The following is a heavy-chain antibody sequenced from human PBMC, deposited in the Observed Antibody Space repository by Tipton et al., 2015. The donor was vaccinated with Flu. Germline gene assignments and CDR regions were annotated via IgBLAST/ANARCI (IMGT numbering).Heavy chain of an antibody. J-gene: IGHJ5*02. CDR3: ARFAGGP. CDR1: GFPFSDFW. V-gene: IGHV3-7*01. Sequence: GSLRLSCAASGFPFSDFWMHWVRQAPGKGLEWVAHTNQDGSEEAYGESVKGGFTISRDNARNSLYLQMNSLRAEDTAVYHCARFAGGPWGQGTLVTVPS. CDR2: TNQDGSEE. D-gene: IGHD3-16*01.